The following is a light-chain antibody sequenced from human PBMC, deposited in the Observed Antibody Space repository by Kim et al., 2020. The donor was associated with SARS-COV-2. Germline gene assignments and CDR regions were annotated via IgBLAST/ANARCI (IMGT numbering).Light chain of an antibody. Sequence: SPGERPTSSCRASQSVSSSYSAWYQQKPGQAPRLLIYDASTRATGIPDRFSGSGSGTDFTLTISRLEPEDFAVYYCQQYGSPPQTFGQGTKVDIK. CDR2: DAS. CDR1: QSVSSSY. J-gene: IGKJ1*01. CDR3: QQYGSPPQT. V-gene: IGKV3-20*01.